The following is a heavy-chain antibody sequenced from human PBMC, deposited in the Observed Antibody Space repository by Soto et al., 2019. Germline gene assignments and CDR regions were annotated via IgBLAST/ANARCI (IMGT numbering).Heavy chain of an antibody. Sequence: ASVKVSCKASGYTFTSYAMHWVRQAPGQRLEWMGWINAGNGNTKYSQKFQGRVTITRDTSASTAYMELSSLRSEDTAVYYCGRGLGYCTNGVCYNHAWFDPWGQGTLVTVSS. CDR1: GYTFTSYA. J-gene: IGHJ5*02. D-gene: IGHD2-8*01. CDR2: INAGNGNT. CDR3: GRGLGYCTNGVCYNHAWFDP. V-gene: IGHV1-3*01.